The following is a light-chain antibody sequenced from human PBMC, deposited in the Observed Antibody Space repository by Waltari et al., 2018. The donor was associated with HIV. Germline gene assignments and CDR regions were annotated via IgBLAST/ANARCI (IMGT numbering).Light chain of an antibody. CDR2: NAS. Sequence: DIVLTQSPATLSLSPGDRATLSCTASQSVGTYLAWYRHKPGQAPRLLLYNASSRATGVPARFSGSGSGTDFTLTISSLESEDSSIYYCQRREKWPFTFGQGTNVEVK. J-gene: IGKJ1*01. CDR3: QRREKWPFT. V-gene: IGKV3-11*01. CDR1: QSVGTY.